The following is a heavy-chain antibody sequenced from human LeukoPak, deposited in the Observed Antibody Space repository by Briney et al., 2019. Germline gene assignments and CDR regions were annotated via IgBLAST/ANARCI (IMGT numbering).Heavy chain of an antibody. CDR2: IYPGDSDT. CDR1: GFTFTNYW. Sequence: GESLKISCKGSGFTFTNYWIAWVRQMPGKGLEWMGIIYPGDSDTRYSPSFQGQVTISADKSISTAYLQWSSLKASDTAMYYCARLGGDYGIDYWGQGTLVTVSS. D-gene: IGHD4-17*01. CDR3: ARLGGDYGIDY. J-gene: IGHJ4*02. V-gene: IGHV5-51*01.